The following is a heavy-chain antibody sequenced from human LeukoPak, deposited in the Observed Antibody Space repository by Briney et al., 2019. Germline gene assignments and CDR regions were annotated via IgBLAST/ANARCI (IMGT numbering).Heavy chain of an antibody. CDR2: FYHSGNT. J-gene: IGHJ5*02. D-gene: IGHD2-8*02. Sequence: PSETLSLTCAVSGYSISSGYYWAWIRQPPGKGLEWIGSFYHSGNTYYNPSLKSRVTISVDTSKNQFSLKFSSVTAADTAVYYCARDSSWTTGSPFDPWGQGTLVTVSS. CDR3: ARDSSWTTGSPFDP. CDR1: GYSISSGYY. V-gene: IGHV4-38-2*02.